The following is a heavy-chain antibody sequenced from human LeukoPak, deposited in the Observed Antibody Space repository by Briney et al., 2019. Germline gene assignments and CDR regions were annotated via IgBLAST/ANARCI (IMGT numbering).Heavy chain of an antibody. V-gene: IGHV3-9*01. J-gene: IGHJ4*02. CDR3: AKGGHYSFFDY. Sequence: PGGSLRLSCAASGFTFDDYAMHWVRQAPGKGLEWVSGISWNSGSIGYADSVKGRFTISRDNAKNSLCLQMSSLRAEDTGIYYCAKGGHYSFFDYWGQGTLVTVSS. D-gene: IGHD4-11*01. CDR1: GFTFDDYA. CDR2: ISWNSGSI.